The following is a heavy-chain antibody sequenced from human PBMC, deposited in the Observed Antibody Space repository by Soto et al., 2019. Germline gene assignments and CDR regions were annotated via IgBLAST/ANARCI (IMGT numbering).Heavy chain of an antibody. CDR2: ISRTGGAA. D-gene: IGHD3-16*02. Sequence: EVQLLESGGGLVQPGGSLRLSCAASGFTFSNFAMFWVRQAPGKGLEWVSSISRTGGAAHYADSVNGRFTISRDNSNNTMFLQMESLRAEDRAVYYCAKAYYSLGGSYRREFEYCGQGARVTVS. CDR3: AKAYYSLGGSYRREFEY. V-gene: IGHV3-23*01. J-gene: IGHJ4*02. CDR1: GFTFSNFA.